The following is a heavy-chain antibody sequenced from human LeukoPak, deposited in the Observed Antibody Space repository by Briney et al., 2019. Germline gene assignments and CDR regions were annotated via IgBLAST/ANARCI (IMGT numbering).Heavy chain of an antibody. CDR2: INHSGST. CDR1: GGSFSGYY. CDR3: ATRSSYNRSSSSPEFDY. J-gene: IGHJ4*02. D-gene: IGHD6-6*01. V-gene: IGHV4-34*01. Sequence: SETLSLTCAVYGGSFSGYYWSWIRQPPGKGLEWIGEINHSGSTNYNPSLKSRVTISVDTSKNQFSLKLSSVTAADTAVYYRATRSSYNRSSSSPEFDYWGQGTLVTVSS.